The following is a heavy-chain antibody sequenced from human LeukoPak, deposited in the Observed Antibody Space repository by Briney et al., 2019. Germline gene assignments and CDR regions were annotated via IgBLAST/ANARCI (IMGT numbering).Heavy chain of an antibody. V-gene: IGHV2-70*11. D-gene: IGHD3-22*01. CDR2: FDWDDDK. CDR1: GLSLSTTGMC. Sequence: SGPALVKPTQTLTLTCTFSGLSLSTTGMCVSWIRQPPGKALEWLARFDWDDDKHYTTSLKTRLTISKDTSKNQVVLTMTNMDPADTATYYCARTRGQYYYDSSGYPFDYWGQGTLVTVSS. J-gene: IGHJ4*02. CDR3: ARTRGQYYYDSSGYPFDY.